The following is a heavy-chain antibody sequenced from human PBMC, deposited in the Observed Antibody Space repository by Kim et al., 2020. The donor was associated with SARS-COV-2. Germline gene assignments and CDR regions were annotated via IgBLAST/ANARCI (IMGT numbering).Heavy chain of an antibody. J-gene: IGHJ4*02. D-gene: IGHD3-22*01. V-gene: IGHV1-69*13. CDR3: ARVSDYDSSGSYLDY. CDR1: GGTFSSYA. CDR2: IIPIFGTA. Sequence: ASVKVSCKASGGTFSSYAITWVRQAPGQGLEWMGGIIPIFGTANYAQKFQGRVTITADESTSTAYMELSSLRSEDTAVYYCARVSDYDSSGSYLDYWGQGTLVTVSS.